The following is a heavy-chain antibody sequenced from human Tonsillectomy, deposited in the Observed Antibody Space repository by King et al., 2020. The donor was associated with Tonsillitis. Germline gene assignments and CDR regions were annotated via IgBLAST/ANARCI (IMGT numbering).Heavy chain of an antibody. CDR2: IKEDGSEK. Sequence: QLVQSGGGLVQPGGSLRLSCAASGFTYSSYWMSWVRQAPGKGLEWVANIKEDGSEKYYVDSVRGRFTISRDNAKNSLSLQMNSLRAEDTAVYYCARESTVTIRGMDVWGQGTTVTVSS. V-gene: IGHV3-7*01. J-gene: IGHJ6*02. D-gene: IGHD4-17*01. CDR3: ARESTVTIRGMDV. CDR1: GFTYSSYW.